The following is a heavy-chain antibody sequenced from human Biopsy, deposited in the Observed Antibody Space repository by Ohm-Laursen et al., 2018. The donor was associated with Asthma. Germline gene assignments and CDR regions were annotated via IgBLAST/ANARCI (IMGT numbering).Heavy chain of an antibody. CDR3: RGRKKRKKEGDA. J-gene: IGHJ4*02. D-gene: IGHD2-15*01. V-gene: IGHV3-9*01. Sequence: SLRLSCSASGLNFEDYVMHWVRQAPGKGLEWVSGISWNSRSIGYGDSVKGRLTISRDNKKNSLYLQMKSLSNEEKEMYYGRGRKKRKKEGDAGGQGPLVSASS. CDR2: ISWNSRSI. CDR1: GLNFEDYV.